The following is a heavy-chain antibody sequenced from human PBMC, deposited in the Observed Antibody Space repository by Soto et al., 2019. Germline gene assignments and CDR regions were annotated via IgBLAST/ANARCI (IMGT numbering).Heavy chain of an antibody. V-gene: IGHV3-30*18. J-gene: IGHJ3*02. CDR1: GFTFSNYG. CDR2: ISYDRSNK. Sequence: VQLVESGGGVVQPGRSLRLSCAASGFTFSNYGMHWVRQAPGKGLEWVAVISYDRSNKYYADSVKGRFTVSRDNSKNTLYLQMNSLRAEDTAVYYCAKVGDNYYDSSGYYYARGAFDIWGQGTMVTVSS. D-gene: IGHD3-22*01. CDR3: AKVGDNYYDSSGYYYARGAFDI.